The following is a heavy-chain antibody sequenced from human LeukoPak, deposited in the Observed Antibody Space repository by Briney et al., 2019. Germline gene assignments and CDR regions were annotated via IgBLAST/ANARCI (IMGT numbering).Heavy chain of an antibody. Sequence: GGSLRLSCAASGFTFSSYSMNWVRQAPGKGLKWVSVIYTGGSTYYADSVKSRFTISRDSSQNTLFLQMNSLKTEDTAVYYCTRGDSSGYYNPTDYWGQGTLVTVSS. D-gene: IGHD3-22*01. CDR3: TRGDSSGYYNPTDY. V-gene: IGHV3-53*03. CDR1: GFTFSSYS. J-gene: IGHJ4*02. CDR2: IYTGGST.